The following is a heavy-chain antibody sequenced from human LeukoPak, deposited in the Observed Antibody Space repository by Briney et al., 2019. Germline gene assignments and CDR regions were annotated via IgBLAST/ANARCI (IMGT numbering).Heavy chain of an antibody. CDR3: AREALEARVVVHRPYNWFDP. J-gene: IGHJ5*02. CDR2: ISSSGSTI. Sequence: RPGGSLRLSCAASGFTFSSYEMNWVRQAPGKGLEWVSYISSSGSTIYYADSVKGRFTISRDNAKNSLYLQMNSLRAEDTAVYYCAREALEARVVVHRPYNWFDPWGQGTLVTVSS. V-gene: IGHV3-48*03. D-gene: IGHD3-22*01. CDR1: GFTFSSYE.